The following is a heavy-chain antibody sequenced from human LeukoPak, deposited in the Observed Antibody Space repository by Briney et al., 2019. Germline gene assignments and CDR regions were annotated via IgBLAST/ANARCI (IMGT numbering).Heavy chain of an antibody. CDR2: IYYRGST. CDR3: ARYFWSGYYADAFDI. D-gene: IGHD3-3*01. Sequence: PSETLSLTCTVSGGSISSGGYYWSWIRKHPGKGLEWIVYIYYRGSTYYNPYLKSRVTISVDTSKNQFPLKLSSVTAAHTAVYYCARYFWSGYYADAFDIRGQGTMVTVSS. CDR1: GGSISSGGYY. J-gene: IGHJ3*02. V-gene: IGHV4-31*03.